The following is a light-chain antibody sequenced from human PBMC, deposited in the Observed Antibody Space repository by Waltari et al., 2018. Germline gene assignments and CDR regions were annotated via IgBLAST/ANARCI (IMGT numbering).Light chain of an antibody. V-gene: IGKV3-15*01. CDR1: KSIGNN. CDR2: VAS. J-gene: IGKJ2*01. CDR3: QQYNEWPDT. Sequence: ETIMTQSPAILSVSPGETATLSCRASKSIGNNLAWYQQTPGQAPRPLIYVASSRGTGIPARFFGAGAGTDFTLSISSLQSEDFAVYYCQQYNEWPDTFGQGTKVDLK.